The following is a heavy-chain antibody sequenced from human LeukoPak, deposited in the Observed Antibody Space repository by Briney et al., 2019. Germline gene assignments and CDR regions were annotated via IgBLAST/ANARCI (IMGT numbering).Heavy chain of an antibody. CDR1: GYTFTGYY. D-gene: IGHD1-14*01. J-gene: IGHJ4*02. V-gene: IGHV1-2*06. Sequence: ASVKVSCKASGYTFTGYYMHWVRQAPGQGLEWMGRINPNSGGTNYAQKFQGRVTMTRDTSISTAYMELSRLRSDDTAVYYCARVAFRSNSYISGIDYWGQGTLVTVSS. CDR2: INPNSGGT. CDR3: ARVAFRSNSYISGIDY.